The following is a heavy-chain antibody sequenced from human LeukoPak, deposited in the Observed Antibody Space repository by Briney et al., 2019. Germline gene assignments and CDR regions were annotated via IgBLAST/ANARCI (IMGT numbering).Heavy chain of an antibody. D-gene: IGHD6-13*01. CDR2: ISSSGSTI. CDR3: ARESTAGTVYYYYMDV. V-gene: IGHV3-11*01. CDR1: GFTFSDYY. Sequence: GGSLRLSCAASGFTFSDYYMSWIRQAPGKGVEWVSYISSSGSTIYYADSVKGRFTISRDNAKNSLCLQMNSLRAEDTAVYYCARESTAGTVYYYYMDVWGKGTTVTISS. J-gene: IGHJ6*03.